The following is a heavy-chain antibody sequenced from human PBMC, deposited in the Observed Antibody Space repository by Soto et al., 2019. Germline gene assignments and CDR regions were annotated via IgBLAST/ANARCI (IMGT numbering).Heavy chain of an antibody. CDR2: ISAYNGNT. V-gene: IGHV1-18*04. Sequence: QVQLVQSGAEVKKPGASVKVSCKASGYTFTSYGISWVRQAPGQGLEWMGWISAYNGNTNYAQKLQGRVTLTTDTSTSTAYMELRSLRSDDTAVYYRARDWDVPGQNNWNHRPLFDYMGQGTLVPLSS. CDR3: ARDWDVPGQNNWNHRPLFDY. J-gene: IGHJ4*02. CDR1: GYTFTSYG. D-gene: IGHD1-20*01.